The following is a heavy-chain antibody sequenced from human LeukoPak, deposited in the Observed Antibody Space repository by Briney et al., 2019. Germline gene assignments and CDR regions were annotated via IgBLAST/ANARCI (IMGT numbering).Heavy chain of an antibody. J-gene: IGHJ5*02. CDR2: INSDGSST. Sequence: GGSLRLSCAASGFTFRSHWMHWVRQAPGKGLVWVSRINSDGSSTSYADSVKGRFTISRDNAKNTLYLQMNSLRAEDTAVYYCARDLDSSSWSFFEGGGNWFDPWGQGTLVTVSS. V-gene: IGHV3-74*01. CDR1: GFTFRSHW. D-gene: IGHD6-13*01. CDR3: ARDLDSSSWSFFEGGGNWFDP.